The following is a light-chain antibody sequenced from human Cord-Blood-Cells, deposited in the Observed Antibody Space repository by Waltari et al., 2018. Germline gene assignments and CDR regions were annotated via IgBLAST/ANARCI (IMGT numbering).Light chain of an antibody. V-gene: IGLV2-14*01. Sequence: QSALTQPASVSGSPGQSITISCTGTRSDVGGYNYVSWYQQHPVKAPQLMIYEVSNRPSGVSNRFSGSKSGNTASLTISGLQAEDEADYYCSSYTSSSTPYVFGTGTKVTVL. CDR1: RSDVGGYNY. J-gene: IGLJ1*01. CDR3: SSYTSSSTPYV. CDR2: EVS.